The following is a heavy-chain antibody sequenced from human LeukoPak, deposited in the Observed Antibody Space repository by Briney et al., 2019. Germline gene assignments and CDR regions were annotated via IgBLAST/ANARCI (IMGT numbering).Heavy chain of an antibody. D-gene: IGHD6-19*01. V-gene: IGHV4-34*01. Sequence: SETLSLTCAVYGGSFSGYYWSWIRQPPAKGLEWIGQINHSGSTNSTPSIKSRVTISVDTSKNQFSLKPTSVTAADTAVSYCVRGPRYSSSSKYSSGWWRSFDYWGQGTLVTVSS. CDR1: GGSFSGYY. CDR3: VRGPRYSSSSKYSSGWWRSFDY. CDR2: INHSGST. J-gene: IGHJ4*02.